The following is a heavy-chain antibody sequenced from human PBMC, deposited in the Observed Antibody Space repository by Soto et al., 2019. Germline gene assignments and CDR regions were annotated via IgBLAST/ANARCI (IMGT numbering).Heavy chain of an antibody. CDR3: ARALYRSGTYYAFDN. D-gene: IGHD1-26*01. J-gene: IGHJ4*02. V-gene: IGHV1-18*01. CDR2: ISAYNGNT. CDR1: DYTPTNYD. Sequence: QVPLEQSGAEVKKPGASVTVSCKTSDYTPTNYDIGWVRQAPGQGLEWMGWISAYNGNTNSAQKLQGRLTMTTDTSTRTAYMELRSLRSDDTAVYYCARALYRSGTYYAFDNWGQGTLVTVYS.